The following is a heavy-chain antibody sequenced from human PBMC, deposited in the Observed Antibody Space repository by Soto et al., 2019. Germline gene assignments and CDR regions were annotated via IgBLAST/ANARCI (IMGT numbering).Heavy chain of an antibody. CDR3: ARVSASGWHVNGRDYFDS. CDR2: ISSREVTV. CDR1: GFTFSNYY. D-gene: IGHD6-19*01. J-gene: IGHJ4*02. V-gene: IGHV3-11*01. Sequence: QVQLVESGGGLVKPEGSLSLSGQASGFTFSNYYMTWIRQAPGKGRECLSYISSREVTVYYADSVKGRFTISRDNTKNSLYLQMTTLRDEDTAVYYCARVSASGWHVNGRDYFDSWGQGTLVTVSS.